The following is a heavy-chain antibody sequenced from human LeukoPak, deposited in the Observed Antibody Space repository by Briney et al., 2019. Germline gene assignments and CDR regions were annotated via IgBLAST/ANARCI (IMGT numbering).Heavy chain of an antibody. D-gene: IGHD3-10*01. V-gene: IGHV4-4*07. J-gene: IGHJ4*02. Sequence: SETLSLTCTVSGDSISSYYCNWIRQPAGKGLEYIGRIYSTGSTNYNPSLKSRVTISVDTSKNQFSLKLSSVTAADTAVYYCARDSDGYGSGSYYRPFDYWGQGTLVTVSS. CDR2: IYSTGST. CDR1: GDSISSYY. CDR3: ARDSDGYGSGSYYRPFDY.